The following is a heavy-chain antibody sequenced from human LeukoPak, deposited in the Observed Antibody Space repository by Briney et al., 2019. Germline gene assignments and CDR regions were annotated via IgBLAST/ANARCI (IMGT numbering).Heavy chain of an antibody. CDR1: GFTFTDYA. V-gene: IGHV3-23*01. CDR3: SKGLRHSGYSLFDY. J-gene: IGHJ4*02. D-gene: IGHD3-22*01. Sequence: GGSLRLSCAVSGFTFTDYAMTWVRQAPGKGLEWVSGISGAGGGTYYADSVKGRFTISRDNSKNTLYLQMNSLRAEDTAVYFCSKGLRHSGYSLFDYWGQGSLVTVSS. CDR2: ISGAGGGT.